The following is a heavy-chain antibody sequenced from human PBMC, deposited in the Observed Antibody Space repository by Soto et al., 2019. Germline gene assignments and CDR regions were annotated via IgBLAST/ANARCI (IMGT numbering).Heavy chain of an antibody. J-gene: IGHJ4*02. Sequence: EVQLLESGGGLVQPRGSLRVSCAASGFTFGGYAMSWVRQAPGKGLEWISAITGSGGDTWHADSVKGRFTISRDNTKDTLFLQMNSLRADDAAVYYCAKGSDSSRPYYFDYWGRGTLVTFSS. CDR3: AKGSDSSRPYYFDY. CDR2: ITGSGGDT. CDR1: GFTFGGYA. D-gene: IGHD3-22*01. V-gene: IGHV3-23*01.